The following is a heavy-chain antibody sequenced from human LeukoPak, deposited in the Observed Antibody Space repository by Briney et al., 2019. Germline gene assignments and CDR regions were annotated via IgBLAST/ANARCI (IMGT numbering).Heavy chain of an antibody. Sequence: GGSLRLSCAASGFTFSSYSMNWVRQAPGKGLEWVSSISSSSSYIYYADSVKGRFTISRDNAKNSLYLQMNSLRAEDTAVYYCARDPYYDFWSGPRYFDYWGQGTLVTVSS. CDR2: ISSSSSYI. D-gene: IGHD3-3*01. V-gene: IGHV3-21*01. CDR1: GFTFSSYS. J-gene: IGHJ4*02. CDR3: ARDPYYDFWSGPRYFDY.